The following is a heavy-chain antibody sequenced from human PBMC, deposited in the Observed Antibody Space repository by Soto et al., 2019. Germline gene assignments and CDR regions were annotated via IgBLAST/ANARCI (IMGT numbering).Heavy chain of an antibody. CDR3: ARISVASRYMDV. V-gene: IGHV4-39*01. CDR2: FYYSVST. D-gene: IGHD5-12*01. CDR1: GGSISSSSYY. J-gene: IGHJ6*03. Sequence: SETLSLTCTVSGGSISSSSYYWGWIRQSPGKGLEWIGSFYYSVSTYYSPSLRSRVTISGDTSRKQISLRLSSVTAADTAVYYCARISVASRYMDVWGKGTTVTVSS.